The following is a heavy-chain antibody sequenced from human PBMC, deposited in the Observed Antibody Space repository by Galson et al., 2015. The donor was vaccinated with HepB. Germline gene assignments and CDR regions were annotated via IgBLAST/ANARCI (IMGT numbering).Heavy chain of an antibody. J-gene: IGHJ5*02. D-gene: IGHD3-10*01. V-gene: IGHV1-18*01. Sequence: SVKVSCKASGYTFTSYGISWVRQAPGQGLEWMGWISAYNGNTNYAQKLQGRVTMTTDTSTSTAYMELRSLRSDDTAVYYCARDPRTWFGELLYWFDPWGQGTLVTVSS. CDR3: ARDPRTWFGELLYWFDP. CDR2: ISAYNGNT. CDR1: GYTFTSYG.